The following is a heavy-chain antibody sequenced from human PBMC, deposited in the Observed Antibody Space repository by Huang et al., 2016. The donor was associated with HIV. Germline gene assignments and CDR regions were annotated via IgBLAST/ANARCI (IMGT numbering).Heavy chain of an antibody. CDR1: GGNFSSHA. Sequence: QVQLMQSGAEVKKPGSSVKVSCKASGGNFSSHAFSWVRQAPGQGLEWMGGIIPIFGTTNYAQKFQGRVTITADESTSTAYMELSSLRSEDTAIYFCARVLSDYYDSSGYSFDSWGQGTLVTVSS. D-gene: IGHD3-22*01. V-gene: IGHV1-69*13. CDR2: IIPIFGTT. CDR3: ARVLSDYYDSSGYSFDS. J-gene: IGHJ4*02.